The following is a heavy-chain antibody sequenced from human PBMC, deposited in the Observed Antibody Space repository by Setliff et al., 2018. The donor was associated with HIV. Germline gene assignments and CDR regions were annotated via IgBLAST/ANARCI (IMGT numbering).Heavy chain of an antibody. D-gene: IGHD6-13*01. CDR1: GGSVSTSSYY. V-gene: IGHV4-39*01. CDR3: ARRYSSSGYAYDI. CDR2: LYNGGST. Sequence: SETLSLTCTVSGGSVSTSSYYWGWIHQPPGKGLEWIGSLYNGGSTSYSPSLKSRVTMSVDTSKNQFSLKLTSVTAADTAVYTCARRYSSSGYAYDIRGQGTMVTVSS. J-gene: IGHJ3*02.